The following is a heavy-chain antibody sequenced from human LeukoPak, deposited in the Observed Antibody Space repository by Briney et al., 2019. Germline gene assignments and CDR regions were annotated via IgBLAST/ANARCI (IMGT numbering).Heavy chain of an antibody. V-gene: IGHV3-15*07. CDR1: GLTFSNVW. Sequence: GGSLRLSCAASGLTFSNVWINWVRQAPGKGLEWVGRIKSKTDGGTTDYAAPVKGRFTISRDDSTNTLYLQMNSLRTEDTAVYYCSTGGGVSCYRCRYYYYGMDVWGQGTTVTVSS. J-gene: IGHJ6*02. CDR3: STGGGVSCYRCRYYYYGMDV. D-gene: IGHD2-15*01. CDR2: IKSKTDGGTT.